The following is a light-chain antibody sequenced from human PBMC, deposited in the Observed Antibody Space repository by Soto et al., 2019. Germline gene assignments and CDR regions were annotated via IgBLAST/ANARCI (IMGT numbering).Light chain of an antibody. Sequence: PGERATLSCRASQSMSGSYLAWYQQKPGQAPRLLIYAASRRATGIPDRFAGSGSGTDFTLTINRLGPEDFAVYYCQQFGSLPITFGQGTRLEI. CDR3: QQFGSLPIT. V-gene: IGKV3-20*01. J-gene: IGKJ5*01. CDR2: AAS. CDR1: QSMSGSY.